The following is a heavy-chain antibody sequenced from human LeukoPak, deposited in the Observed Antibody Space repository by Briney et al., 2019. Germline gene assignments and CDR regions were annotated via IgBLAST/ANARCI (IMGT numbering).Heavy chain of an antibody. CDR2: ISTSGNTI. V-gene: IGHV3-11*01. J-gene: IGHJ6*02. CDR1: GFTFADHY. Sequence: GGSLRLSCSGSGFTFADHYMSWIRQAPGKGLEWVSYISTSGNTIYYADSVKGRFTISRDNAKNSVYLQMSSLRAEDTAIYYCARDPVEFLESLRVQYYYRFDVWGQGTTVTVSS. D-gene: IGHD3-3*02. CDR3: ARDPVEFLESLRVQYYYRFDV.